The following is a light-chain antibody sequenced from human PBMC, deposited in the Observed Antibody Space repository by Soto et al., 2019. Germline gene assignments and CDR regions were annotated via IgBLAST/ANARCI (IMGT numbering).Light chain of an antibody. CDR2: AAS. J-gene: IGKJ1*01. Sequence: EIVLTQSPGTLSLSAGERATLSCRASQSINSNYFAWYQQKPGQAPRLLIYAASRRATGIPARFSGSGSGTDFTLTINRLEPEDFAVYYCQQFGNSPQTFGQGTKVEIK. CDR1: QSINSNY. V-gene: IGKV3-20*01. CDR3: QQFGNSPQT.